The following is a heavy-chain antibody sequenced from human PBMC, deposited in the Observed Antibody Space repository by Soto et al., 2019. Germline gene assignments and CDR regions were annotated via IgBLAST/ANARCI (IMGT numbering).Heavy chain of an antibody. V-gene: IGHV3-74*01. CDR3: ARRGSGVTRGLHY. Sequence: EVQLVESGGGLVQPGGSLRLSCAASGFTFSSYWMHWVRQAPGKELVWISRINTDGSSTSYVDSVQGRFTISRDNGKNTLFLQMNSLRGEDPDVYYCARRGSGVTRGLHYWGQGTLVTVSS. J-gene: IGHJ4*02. D-gene: IGHD2-15*01. CDR2: INTDGSST. CDR1: GFTFSSYW.